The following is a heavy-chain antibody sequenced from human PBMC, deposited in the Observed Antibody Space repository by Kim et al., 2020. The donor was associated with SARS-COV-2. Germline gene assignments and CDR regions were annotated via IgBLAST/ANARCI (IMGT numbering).Heavy chain of an antibody. CDR3: ARGGILQMYYYYYGMDV. D-gene: IGHD3-3*02. CDR2: IYYSGST. CDR1: GGSVSSGIYY. Sequence: SETLSLTCTVSGGSVSSGIYYWSWIRQPPGKGLEWIGYIYYSGSTNYNPSLKSRVTISLDTSKNQFSLKLSSVTAADTAGYYCARGGILQMYYYYYGMDVWGQGTTVTLSS. J-gene: IGHJ6*02. V-gene: IGHV4-61*01.